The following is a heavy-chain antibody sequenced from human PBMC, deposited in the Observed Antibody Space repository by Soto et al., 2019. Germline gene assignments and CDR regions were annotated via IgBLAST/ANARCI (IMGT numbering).Heavy chain of an antibody. CDR3: ARFYGSGSFFDY. CDR1: SGSISSSNW. CDR2: IYHSGST. J-gene: IGHJ4*02. V-gene: IGHV4-4*02. D-gene: IGHD3-10*01. Sequence: PSETLSLTCAVSSGSISSSNWWSWVRQPPGKGLEWIGEIYHSGSTNYNPSLKSRVTISVDKSKNQFSLKLSSVTAADTAVYYCARFYGSGSFFDYWGQGTLVTVSS.